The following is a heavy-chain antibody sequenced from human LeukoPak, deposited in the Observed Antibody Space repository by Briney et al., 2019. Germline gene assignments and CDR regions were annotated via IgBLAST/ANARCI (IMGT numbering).Heavy chain of an antibody. J-gene: IGHJ4*02. CDR3: ARDWRIGSSWWIDY. CDR1: GGSISSYY. Sequence: PSETLSLTCTVSGGSISSYYWSWIRQPPGKGLEWIGYIYYSGSANYNPSLKSRVTIPVDTSKNQISLKLSSVTAADTAVYYCARDWRIGSSWWIDYWGQGTLVTVSS. D-gene: IGHD6-13*01. V-gene: IGHV4-59*01. CDR2: IYYSGSA.